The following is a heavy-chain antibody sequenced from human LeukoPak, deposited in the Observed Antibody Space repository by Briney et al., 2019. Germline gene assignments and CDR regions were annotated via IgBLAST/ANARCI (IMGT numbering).Heavy chain of an antibody. V-gene: IGHV4-59*12. CDR1: GGSISSYC. J-gene: IGHJ4*02. D-gene: IGHD1-26*01. CDR2: IYYSGST. Sequence: SETLSLTCTVSGGSISSYCWSWIRQPPGKGLEWIGYIYYSGSTNYNPSLKSRVTISVDTSKNQFSLKLRSVTAADTAVYYCATLRSWSQDYFDHWGQGTLVTVSS. CDR3: ATLRSWSQDYFDH.